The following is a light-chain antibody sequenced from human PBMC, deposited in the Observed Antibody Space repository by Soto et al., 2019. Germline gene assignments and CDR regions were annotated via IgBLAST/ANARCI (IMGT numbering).Light chain of an antibody. CDR2: DFS. CDR1: SSDVGRYNY. V-gene: IGLV2-8*01. J-gene: IGLJ1*01. Sequence: QSVLTHPPSASGAPGQSVTISCTGTSSDVGRYNYVSWYQHHPGKAPKLIIYDFSQRPSGVPDRFSGSKSGNTASLAVSGLQAEDEADYNCNSYADSNTYVFGTGTKVTV. CDR3: NSYADSNTYV.